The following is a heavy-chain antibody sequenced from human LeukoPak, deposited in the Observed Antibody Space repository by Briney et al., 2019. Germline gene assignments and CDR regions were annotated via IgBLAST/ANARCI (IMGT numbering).Heavy chain of an antibody. V-gene: IGHV1-18*01. CDR2: ITVYNGDT. D-gene: IGHD4-23*01. Sequence: ASVKVSCKASGYTFTNYGFSWVRQAPGQGLEWMGWITVYNGDTNFAQKLQGRVTMTTDTSTNTAYVELRSLRSDDTAVYYCARRLNSDYSFDYWGQGTLVTVYS. CDR3: ARRLNSDYSFDY. J-gene: IGHJ4*02. CDR1: GYTFTNYG.